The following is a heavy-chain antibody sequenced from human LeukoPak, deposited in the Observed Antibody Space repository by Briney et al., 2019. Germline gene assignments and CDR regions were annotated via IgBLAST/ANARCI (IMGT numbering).Heavy chain of an antibody. D-gene: IGHD1-26*01. J-gene: IGHJ6*03. V-gene: IGHV3-21*01. CDR2: ITSSGTYI. CDR3: ARDPYSGNYGNYYYYYMDV. Sequence: PGGSLRLSCAASGFTFSSYAMYWVRQAPGRALEWVSSITSSGTYISYADSVKGRFTISRDNAKNSLYLQMNSLGPEDTAVYYCARDPYSGNYGNYYYYYMDVWGKGTTVTISS. CDR1: GFTFSSYA.